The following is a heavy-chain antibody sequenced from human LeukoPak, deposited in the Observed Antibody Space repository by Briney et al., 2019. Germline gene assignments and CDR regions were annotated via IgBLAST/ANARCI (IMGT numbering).Heavy chain of an antibody. Sequence: PSETLSLTCTVSGGSISSGGYYWSWIRQPPGKGLEWIGEINHSGSTNYNPSLKSRVTISVDTSKNQFSLKLSSVTAADTAVYYCARTAPPWILTGYSHWFDPWGQGTLVTVSS. J-gene: IGHJ5*02. CDR1: GGSISSGGYY. V-gene: IGHV4-39*07. CDR3: ARTAPPWILTGYSHWFDP. CDR2: INHSGST. D-gene: IGHD3-9*01.